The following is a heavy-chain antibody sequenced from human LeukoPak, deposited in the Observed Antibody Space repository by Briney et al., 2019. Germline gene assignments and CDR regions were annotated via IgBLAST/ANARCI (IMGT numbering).Heavy chain of an antibody. Sequence: SGGSLRLSCAASGFTFSTYWMHWVRQVPGKGLVWVSRVKTDGTSTSYADSVKGRFTISRDNAKNTLYLQMNSLRVEDTAVYYCARNFADWGQGTLVTVSS. J-gene: IGHJ4*02. CDR3: ARNFAD. V-gene: IGHV3-74*01. CDR1: GFTFSTYW. CDR2: VKTDGTST.